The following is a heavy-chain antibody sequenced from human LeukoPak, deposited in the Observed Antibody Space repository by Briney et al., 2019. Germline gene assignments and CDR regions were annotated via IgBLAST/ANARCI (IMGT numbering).Heavy chain of an antibody. CDR1: GRSISSSSYY. Sequence: SDTLSLTCAVSGRSISSSSYYWRWLRQPPGGGLEWIGNIYYSGSSYYNPSLKRRVTISVDTSKNQFSLKLSSVTAADTAVYYCALYYYDSSGYSNWFDPWGQGILVTVSS. J-gene: IGHJ5*02. CDR3: ALYYYDSSGYSNWFDP. CDR2: IYYSGSS. D-gene: IGHD3-22*01. V-gene: IGHV4-39*01.